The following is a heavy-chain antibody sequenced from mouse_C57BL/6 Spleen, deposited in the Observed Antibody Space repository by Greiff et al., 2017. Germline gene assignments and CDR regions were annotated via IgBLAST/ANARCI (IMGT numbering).Heavy chain of an antibody. CDR1: GYAFTNYL. V-gene: IGHV1-54*01. J-gene: IGHJ2*01. D-gene: IGHD1-1*01. CDR2: INPGSGGT. Sequence: VQLQQSGAELVRPGTSVKVSCKASGYAFTNYLIDWVKQRPGQGLEWIGVINPGSGGTNYNEKFKGKATLTADKSSSTAYMQLSSLTSEDSAVYFCARRITKGGWDYFGGRGQVATLTV. CDR3: ARRITKGGWDYFGG.